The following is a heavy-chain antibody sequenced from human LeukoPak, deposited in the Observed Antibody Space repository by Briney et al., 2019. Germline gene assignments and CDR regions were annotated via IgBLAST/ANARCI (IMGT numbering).Heavy chain of an antibody. J-gene: IGHJ4*02. V-gene: IGHV3-23*01. CDR2: ISGSGGST. CDR3: ARGWGKMAGFYFDY. Sequence: PGGSLRLSCAASGFTFSSYAMSWVRQAPGKGLEWVSAISGSGGSTYYADSVKGRFTMSRDISKNTVYLQLNSLRAEDTAVYFCARGWGKMAGFYFDYWGQGTLATVSS. D-gene: IGHD3-16*01. CDR1: GFTFSSYA.